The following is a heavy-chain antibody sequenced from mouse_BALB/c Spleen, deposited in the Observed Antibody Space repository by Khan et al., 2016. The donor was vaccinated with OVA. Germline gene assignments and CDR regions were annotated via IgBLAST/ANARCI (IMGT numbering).Heavy chain of an antibody. J-gene: IGHJ4*01. V-gene: IGHV3-1*02. Sequence: QLEESGPDLVKPSQSLSLTCTVTGYSITSGYSWYWIRQFPGNILEWMGYIHYSGSTNYNPTLKSRISITRDTSKNQFFLQLFSVTTEDTATYYCAGVPGVMDYWVQGTSVTVSS. CDR2: IHYSGST. CDR3: AGVPGVMDY. CDR1: GYSITSGYS.